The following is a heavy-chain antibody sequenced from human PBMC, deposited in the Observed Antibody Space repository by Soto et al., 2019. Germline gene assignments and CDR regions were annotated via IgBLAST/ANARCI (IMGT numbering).Heavy chain of an antibody. D-gene: IGHD5-12*01. Sequence: QVQLQESGPGLVKPSQTLSLTCSVSGSSISSGDYYWSWIGQPPGKSLEWIGYIYYSGSTYYNPSLNSRVNRSVDTSKNQLPLRLRSVTAADTTVYYCARVNSGYNHFPYWGQGTLVTVSS. CDR3: ARVNSGYNHFPY. J-gene: IGHJ4*02. V-gene: IGHV4-30-4*01. CDR1: GSSISSGDYY. CDR2: IYYSGST.